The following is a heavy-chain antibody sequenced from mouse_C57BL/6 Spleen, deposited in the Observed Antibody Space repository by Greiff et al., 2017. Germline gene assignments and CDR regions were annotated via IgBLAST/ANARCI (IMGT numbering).Heavy chain of an antibody. Sequence: QVQLQQPGAELVMPGASVKLSCKASGYTFTSYWMHWVKQRPGQGLEWIGEIDPSDSYTNYNQKFKGKSTLTVDKSSSTAYMQLSSLTAEDSAVYYWATGNRAGFAYWGQGTLVTVSA. CDR1: GYTFTSYW. CDR2: IDPSDSYT. J-gene: IGHJ3*01. CDR3: ATGNRAGFAY. V-gene: IGHV1-69*01. D-gene: IGHD2-1*01.